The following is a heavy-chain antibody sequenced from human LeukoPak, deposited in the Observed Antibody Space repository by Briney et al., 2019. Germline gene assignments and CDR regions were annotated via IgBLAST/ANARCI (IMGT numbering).Heavy chain of an antibody. J-gene: IGHJ4*02. D-gene: IGHD4-17*01. V-gene: IGHV3-23*01. Sequence: GGSLRLSCSVFGFTFSNYAMHWVRQAPGKGLEWVSTISGGGDNTYYADSVRGRFTISRDNSNNTLYLQMTSLRAGDTAVYYCAKTATDYGDYRTYWGLGTQVTVSS. CDR3: AKTATDYGDYRTY. CDR2: ISGGGDNT. CDR1: GFTFSNYA.